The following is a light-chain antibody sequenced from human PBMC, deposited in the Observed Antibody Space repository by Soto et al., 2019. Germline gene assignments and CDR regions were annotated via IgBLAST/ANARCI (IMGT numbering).Light chain of an antibody. CDR2: DAS. CDR1: QDISNY. V-gene: IGKV1-33*01. J-gene: IGKJ5*01. Sequence: DIQMTHSPSSLSASVGDRVTFTFQASQDISNYLNWYQQKPGKAPKILIYDASNLKTGVPSRFSGSGSGTHFTFTISSLQPEDIATYYCQQYDNVPITFGQGTRLEIK. CDR3: QQYDNVPIT.